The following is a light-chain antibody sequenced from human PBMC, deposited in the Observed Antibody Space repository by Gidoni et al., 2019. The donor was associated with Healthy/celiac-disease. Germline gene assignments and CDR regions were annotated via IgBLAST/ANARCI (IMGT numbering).Light chain of an antibody. V-gene: IGKV3-11*01. J-gene: IGKJ5*01. Sequence: EIVLTKSPATLSLSPGESATLSCRASQSVSSYLAWYQQKPGQAPRLLIYDASNRATGIPARFSGSGSGTDFTLTISSLEPEDFAVYYCQQRSNWPPITFGQGTRLEIK. CDR1: QSVSSY. CDR2: DAS. CDR3: QQRSNWPPIT.